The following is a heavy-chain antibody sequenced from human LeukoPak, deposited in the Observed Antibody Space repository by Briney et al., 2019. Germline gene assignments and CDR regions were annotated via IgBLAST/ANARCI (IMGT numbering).Heavy chain of an antibody. CDR2: IGTAGDT. J-gene: IGHJ4*02. CDR1: GFTFSSYA. CDR3: ARVAKERVGGVYYFDY. Sequence: PGGSLRLSCAASGFTFSSYAMSCVRQAPGEGLEWVSAIGTAGDTYYTGSVKGRFTISRENAKNSLYLQMNSLRAGDTAVYYCARVAKERVGGVYYFDYWGQGTLVTVSS. V-gene: IGHV3-13*01. D-gene: IGHD1-1*01.